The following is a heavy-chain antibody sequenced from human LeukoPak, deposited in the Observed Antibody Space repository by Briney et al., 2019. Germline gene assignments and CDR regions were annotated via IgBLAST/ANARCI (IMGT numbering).Heavy chain of an antibody. Sequence: GRSLRLSCAASGFTFSSYAMNWVRQAPGKGLEWVSSYADSVKGRFTISRDNAKNSVSLQMNNLRAEDTAVYYCARDATDGDYYDSSDAPLLGAFDIWGQGTMVTVSS. CDR3: ARDATDGDYYDSSDAPLLGAFDI. CDR1: GFTFSSYA. V-gene: IGHV3-21*01. D-gene: IGHD3-22*01. J-gene: IGHJ3*02.